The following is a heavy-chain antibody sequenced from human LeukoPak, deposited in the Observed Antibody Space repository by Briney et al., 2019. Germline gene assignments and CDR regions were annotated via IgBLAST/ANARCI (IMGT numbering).Heavy chain of an antibody. CDR2: IIPIFGTA. Sequence: ASVKVSCKASGCTFTSYGISWVRQAPGQGLEWMGGIIPIFGTANYAQKFQGRVTITADESTSTAYMELSSLRSEDTAVYYCARGLAVATMASWFDPWGQGTLVTVSS. J-gene: IGHJ5*02. CDR3: ARGLAVATMASWFDP. CDR1: GCTFTSYG. V-gene: IGHV1-69*13. D-gene: IGHD5-12*01.